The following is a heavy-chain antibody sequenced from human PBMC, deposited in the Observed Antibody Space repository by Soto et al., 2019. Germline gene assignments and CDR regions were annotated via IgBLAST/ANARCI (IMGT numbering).Heavy chain of an antibody. J-gene: IGHJ5*02. CDR1: GYTFTGYY. Sequence: GASVKVSCKASGYTFTGYYMHWVRQAPGQGLEWMGWINPNSGGTNYAQKFQGWVTMTRDTSISTAYMELSRLRSDDTAVYYCARGTVGFWSGFQPLWFDPWGQGNLVTFSS. CDR3: ARGTVGFWSGFQPLWFDP. V-gene: IGHV1-2*04. D-gene: IGHD3-3*01. CDR2: INPNSGGT.